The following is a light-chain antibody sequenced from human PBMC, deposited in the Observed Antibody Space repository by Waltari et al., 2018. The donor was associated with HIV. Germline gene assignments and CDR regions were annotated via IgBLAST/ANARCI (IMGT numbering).Light chain of an antibody. Sequence: SVLTQPPSASGTPGQRVTISCSGSSSNIGSKYVYWYQQLPGTAPKLLIYRNNQRPSGVPDRFSGSKSGTSASLAISGLRSEDEADYYCAAWDDSLSVVYVFGTGTKVTVL. CDR2: RNN. CDR3: AAWDDSLSVVYV. J-gene: IGLJ1*01. CDR1: SSNIGSKY. V-gene: IGLV1-47*01.